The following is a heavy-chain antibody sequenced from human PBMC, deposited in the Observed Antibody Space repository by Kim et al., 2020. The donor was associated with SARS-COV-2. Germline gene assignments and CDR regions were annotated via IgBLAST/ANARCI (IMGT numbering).Heavy chain of an antibody. CDR3: TRDLAVVLVVITPPSFDS. CDR2: IRSKAYGGTT. J-gene: IGHJ4*02. CDR1: GFTFGDYA. D-gene: IGHD3-22*01. Sequence: GGSLRLSCTASGFTFGDYAMSWFRQAPGKGLEWVGYIRSKAYGGTTEYAASVKGRFTISSDDSKSITYLKMNSLKTEDAAVYYCTRDLAVVLVVITPPSFDSWGQGTLVTVSS. V-gene: IGHV3-49*03.